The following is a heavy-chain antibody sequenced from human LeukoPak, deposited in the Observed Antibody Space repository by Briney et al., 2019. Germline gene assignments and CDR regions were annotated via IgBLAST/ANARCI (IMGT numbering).Heavy chain of an antibody. CDR3: ARRPVARSADVFDI. CDR2: IFYTGSV. CDR1: GGPITSHY. J-gene: IGHJ3*02. D-gene: IGHD1-26*01. V-gene: IGHV4-59*08. Sequence: PADTLSLTCSVSGGPITSHYWNWIRQPPGKGPEWIGSIFYTGSVSYNPSLRGRIAMSTDTSKKQISLSLTSVTAADTAVYYRARRPVARSADVFDIWGHGTWSPSLQ.